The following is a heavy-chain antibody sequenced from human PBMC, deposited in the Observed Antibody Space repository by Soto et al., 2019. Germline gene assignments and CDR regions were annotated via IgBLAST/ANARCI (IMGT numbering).Heavy chain of an antibody. CDR1: GFTFSSYG. Sequence: GGSLRLSCAGSGFTFSSYGIHWVRQAPGKGLEWVALISYDGGNEKYTESVKDRFTSSIGESHNVAYLQMRSLRTEDKAMYYCAKDRYSGTYPTDFDYWGQGSLVTVSS. D-gene: IGHD1-26*01. CDR3: AKDRYSGTYPTDFDY. V-gene: IGHV3-30*18. CDR2: ISYDGGNE. J-gene: IGHJ4*02.